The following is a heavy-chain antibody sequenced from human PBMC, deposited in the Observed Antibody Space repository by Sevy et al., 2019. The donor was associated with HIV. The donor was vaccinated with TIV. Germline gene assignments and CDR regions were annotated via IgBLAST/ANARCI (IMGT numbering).Heavy chain of an antibody. CDR2: INEDGSEK. CDR1: GFRLSRYG. Sequence: GGSLRLSCGASGFRLSRYGMLWVRQSPGKGLEWVANINEDGSEKYYLESVKGRFTISRDNAQNSVYLQMNNLTVDDTAVYYCVRAIGTADSFWGQGTLVTVSS. D-gene: IGHD2-2*01. V-gene: IGHV3-7*01. CDR3: VRAIGTADSF. J-gene: IGHJ4*02.